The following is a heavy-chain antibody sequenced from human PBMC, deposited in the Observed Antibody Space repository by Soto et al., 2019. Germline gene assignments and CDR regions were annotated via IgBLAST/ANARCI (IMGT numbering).Heavy chain of an antibody. CDR1: GGSFSGYY. CDR2: INHSGST. J-gene: IGHJ6*03. CDR3: ARGTLNYYGSGNYYAYYYYYYMDV. D-gene: IGHD3-10*01. V-gene: IGHV4-34*01. Sequence: QVQLQQWGAGLLKSSETLSLTCAVYGGSFSGYYWSWIRQPPGKGLEWIGEINHSGSTNYNPSLKSRLTISVDTSKNQFSLKLGSVTAADTAVYYCARGTLNYYGSGNYYAYYYYYYMDVWGKGATVTVSS.